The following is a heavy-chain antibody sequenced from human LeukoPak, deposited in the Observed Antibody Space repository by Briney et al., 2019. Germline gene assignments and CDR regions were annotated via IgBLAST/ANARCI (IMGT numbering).Heavy chain of an antibody. D-gene: IGHD3-22*01. V-gene: IGHV3-7*01. J-gene: IGHJ4*02. CDR2: IKQDGSEK. CDR3: ARGSHYYYDSSGYYCPY. CDR1: GFTFSSYW. Sequence: TGGSLRLSCAASGFTFSSYWMSWVRQAPGKGLEWVANIKQDGSEKYYVDSVKGRFTISRDNAKNSLYLQMNSLRAEDTAVYYCARGSHYYYDSSGYYCPYWGQGTLVTVSS.